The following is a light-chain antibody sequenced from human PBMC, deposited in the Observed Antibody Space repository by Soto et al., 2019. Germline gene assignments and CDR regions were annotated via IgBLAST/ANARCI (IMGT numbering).Light chain of an antibody. Sequence: EIVLTQSPATLSLSPGERATLSCRASQSVSSYLAWYQQKPGQAPRLLIYDASNRATGIPARFSGSGSGTDLTLTISSLESEDFAVYYCQQRSSWPETFGQGTKLEIK. CDR1: QSVSSY. CDR3: QQRSSWPET. CDR2: DAS. J-gene: IGKJ2*01. V-gene: IGKV3-11*01.